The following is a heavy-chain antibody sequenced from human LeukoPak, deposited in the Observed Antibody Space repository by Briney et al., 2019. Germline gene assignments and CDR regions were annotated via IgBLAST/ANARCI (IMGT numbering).Heavy chain of an antibody. CDR3: ARRSPVAGNDY. D-gene: IGHD6-19*01. CDR1: GYSFTSYW. CDR2: IYPGDSDA. V-gene: IGHV5-51*01. Sequence: GESLKISCKGSGYSFTSYWIGWVRQMPGRGLEWMGIIYPGDSDARYSPSFQGQVTISADKSISTAYLQWSSLKASDTAMYYCARRSPVAGNDYWGQGTLVTVSS. J-gene: IGHJ4*02.